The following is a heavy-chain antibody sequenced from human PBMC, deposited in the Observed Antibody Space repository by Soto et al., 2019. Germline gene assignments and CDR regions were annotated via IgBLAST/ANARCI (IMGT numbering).Heavy chain of an antibody. J-gene: IGHJ6*03. CDR3: SRKASDFWSGKPQYYMDV. V-gene: IGHV3-73*01. Sequence: EVQLVESGGGLVQPGGSLKLSCAASGFTFSGSAMHWVRQASGKGLEWGGRIRSKPNNYATAYGASVKGRFTISRDDSKNTAYLQMNSLNTEDTAVYYCSRKASDFWSGKPQYYMDVWGKGTTVTVSS. CDR1: GFTFSGSA. CDR2: IRSKPNNYAT. D-gene: IGHD3-3*01.